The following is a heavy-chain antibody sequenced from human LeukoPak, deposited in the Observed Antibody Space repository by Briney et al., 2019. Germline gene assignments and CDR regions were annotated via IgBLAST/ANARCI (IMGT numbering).Heavy chain of an antibody. V-gene: IGHV1-69*04. CDR3: ARAPPITIFGVVTGFDP. CDR2: IIPILGIA. CDR1: GGTFSSYA. J-gene: IGHJ5*02. Sequence: ASVKVSCKASGGTFSSYAISWVRQAPGQGLEWMGRIIPILGIANYAQKFQGRVTITADKPTSTAYMELSSLRSEDTAVYYCARAPPITIFGVVTGFDPWGQGTLVTVSS. D-gene: IGHD3-3*01.